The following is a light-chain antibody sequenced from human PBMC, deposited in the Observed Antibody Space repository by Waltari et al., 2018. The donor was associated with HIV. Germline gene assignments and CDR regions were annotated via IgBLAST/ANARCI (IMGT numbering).Light chain of an antibody. CDR3: QTWGTGIQV. V-gene: IGLV4-69*01. Sequence: QLVVTQSPSASASLGASVKLTCTLRSRPSPYAIAWPPQQPEKATRYLMKLNNNGSHIKGDGIPNRFSGSSSGAERYLTISSLQSEDEADYYCQTWGTGIQVFGGGTKLTVL. J-gene: IGLJ3*02. CDR2: LNNNGSH. CDR1: SRPSPYA.